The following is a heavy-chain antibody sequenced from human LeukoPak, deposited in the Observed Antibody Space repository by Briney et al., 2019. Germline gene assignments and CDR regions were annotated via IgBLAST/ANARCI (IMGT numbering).Heavy chain of an antibody. CDR3: AREKGDCSSTSCYGGVHYWYFDL. D-gene: IGHD2-2*01. V-gene: IGHV3-11*05. J-gene: IGHJ2*01. CDR1: GSTLSDYY. CDR2: ISSSSSYT. Sequence: GGSLRLSCAASGSTLSDYYMSWIRQAPGKGLEWVSYISSSSSYTNYADSVKGRFTISRDNAKNSLYLQMNSLRAEDTAVYYCAREKGDCSSTSCYGGVHYWYFDLWGRGTLVTVSS.